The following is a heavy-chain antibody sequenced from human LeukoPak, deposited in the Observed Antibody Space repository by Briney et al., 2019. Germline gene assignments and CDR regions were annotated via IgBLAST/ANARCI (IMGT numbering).Heavy chain of an antibody. CDR1: GYTFTGYY. CDR3: ARDRYDSSGYYWRYFDY. Sequence: ASVKVSCKASGYTFTGYYMHWVRQAPGQGLEWMGWINPNSGGTNYAQKFQGRVTMTRDTSISTVYMEMSRLRSDDTAVYYCARDRYDSSGYYWRYFDYWGQGTLVTVSS. V-gene: IGHV1-2*02. CDR2: INPNSGGT. J-gene: IGHJ4*02. D-gene: IGHD3-22*01.